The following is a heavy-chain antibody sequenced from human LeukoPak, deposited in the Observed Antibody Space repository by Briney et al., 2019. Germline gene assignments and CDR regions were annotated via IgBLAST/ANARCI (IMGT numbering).Heavy chain of an antibody. CDR2: IYSSGST. CDR1: GGSISNYY. V-gene: IGHV4-59*01. Sequence: SETLSLTCTVSGGSISNYYWSWIRQPPGKGLEWIGYIYSSGSTDYNPSLKSRVTISVDTSKNQFSLELRSVTAADTAVYYCAKQKGLDPWGQGTLVTVSS. D-gene: IGHD1/OR15-1a*01. CDR3: AKQKGLDP. J-gene: IGHJ5*02.